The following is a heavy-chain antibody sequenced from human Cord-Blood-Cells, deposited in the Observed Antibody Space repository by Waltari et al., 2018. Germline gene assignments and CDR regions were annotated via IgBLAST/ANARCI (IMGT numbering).Heavy chain of an antibody. CDR2: INPSGST. J-gene: IGHJ6*03. D-gene: IGHD2-2*02. Sequence: QVQLQQWGAGLLKPSETLSLTCAVYGGSFRGYYWSWIRQPPGKGLEWIGEINPSGSTNYNPSLKSRVTISVDTSKTQFSLKLSSVTAADTAVYYCARVSGYCSSTSCYTGGYYYYMDVWGKGTTVTVSS. CDR1: GGSFRGYY. V-gene: IGHV4-34*01. CDR3: ARVSGYCSSTSCYTGGYYYYMDV.